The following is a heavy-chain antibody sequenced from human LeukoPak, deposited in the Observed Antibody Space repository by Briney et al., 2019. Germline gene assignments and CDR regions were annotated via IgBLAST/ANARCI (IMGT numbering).Heavy chain of an antibody. CDR2: INYSGDNT. CDR1: GFTFSSYV. J-gene: IGHJ4*02. CDR3: AKSEGVATMAIFDY. Sequence: GGSLRLSCAASGFTFSSYVMSWVRQAPAKGLEWVSTINYSGDNTFYADSVKGRFTIPRDNSKKTLYLHINSLRAEDTAVYYCAKSEGVATMAIFDYWGQGAPITVSS. V-gene: IGHV3-23*01. D-gene: IGHD3-10*01.